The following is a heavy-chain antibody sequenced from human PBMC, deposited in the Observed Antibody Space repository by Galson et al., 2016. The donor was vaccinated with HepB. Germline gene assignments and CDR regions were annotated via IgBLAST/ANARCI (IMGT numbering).Heavy chain of an antibody. D-gene: IGHD3-9*01. Sequence: SVKVSCKASGYSFTNYAMHWVRQAPGQRLELMGWISTGNENTKYSQNFQGRVAFTRDTSASTAYMELTSLRSEYTAVYYCAALDLGDYWGQGTLVTVSS. CDR1: GYSFTNYA. CDR2: ISTGNENT. J-gene: IGHJ4*02. CDR3: AALDLGDY. V-gene: IGHV1-3*04.